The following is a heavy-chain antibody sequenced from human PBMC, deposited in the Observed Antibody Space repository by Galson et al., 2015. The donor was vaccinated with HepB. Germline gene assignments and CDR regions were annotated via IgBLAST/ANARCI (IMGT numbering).Heavy chain of an antibody. CDR3: ARDNNRFASSRYFDY. D-gene: IGHD3-10*01. V-gene: IGHV3-33*01. CDR2: IWYDGSNK. CDR1: GFTFSSYG. Sequence: SLRLSCAASGFTFSSYGMHWVRQAPGKGLEWVAVIWYDGSNKYYADSVKGRFTISRDNSKNTLYLQMNSLRAEDTAVYYCARDNNRFASSRYFDYWGQGTLVTVSS. J-gene: IGHJ4*02.